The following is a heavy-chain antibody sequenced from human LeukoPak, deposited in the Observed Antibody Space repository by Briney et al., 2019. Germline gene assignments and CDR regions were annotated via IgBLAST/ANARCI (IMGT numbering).Heavy chain of an antibody. CDR2: INHSGST. J-gene: IGHJ4*02. CDR1: GGSFSGYY. D-gene: IGHD3-3*01. CDR3: ARRDGRFTFDY. V-gene: IGHV4-34*01. Sequence: PSETLSLTCAVYGGSFSGYYWSWIRQPPGKGLEWIGEINHSGSTNYNPSLKSRVTISVDTSKNQFSLKLSSVTAADTAVYYCARRDGRFTFDYWGQGTLVTVSS.